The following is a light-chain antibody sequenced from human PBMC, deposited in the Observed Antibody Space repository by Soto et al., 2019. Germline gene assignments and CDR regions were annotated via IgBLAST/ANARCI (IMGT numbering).Light chain of an antibody. CDR1: QSISTW. J-gene: IGKJ1*01. V-gene: IGKV1-5*03. CDR3: QQYDTAWT. Sequence: IQMTQSPSSLSASVGDRVTITCRASQSISTWLAWYQQKPGKAPKLLIYTASSLESGVPSRFSGSGSGTEFALTISSLQPDDFATYYCQQYDTAWTFGQGTKVDIK. CDR2: TAS.